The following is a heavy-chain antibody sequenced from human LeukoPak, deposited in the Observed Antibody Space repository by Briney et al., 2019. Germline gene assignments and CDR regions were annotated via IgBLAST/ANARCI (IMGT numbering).Heavy chain of an antibody. CDR1: GGSISSYY. D-gene: IGHD3-10*01. J-gene: IGHJ3*02. V-gene: IGHV4-59*01. Sequence: SETLSLTCTVSGGSISSYYWSWIRQPPGKGLEWIGYIYYSGSTNYNPSLKSRVTISVDTSKNQFSLKLSSVTAADTAVYYCARDYFPPGAFDIWGQGTMVTVSS. CDR2: IYYSGST. CDR3: ARDYFPPGAFDI.